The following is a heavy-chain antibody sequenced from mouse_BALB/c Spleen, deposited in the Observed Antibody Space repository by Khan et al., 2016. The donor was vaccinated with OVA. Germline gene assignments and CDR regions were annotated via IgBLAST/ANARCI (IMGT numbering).Heavy chain of an antibody. CDR1: GYSITSDYN. CDR3: ARDEYAWFAY. J-gene: IGHJ3*01. V-gene: IGHV3-1*02. CDR2: ILYSGST. Sequence: EVQLQQSGPDLVKPSQSLSLTCTVTGYSITSDYNWHWIRQFPGNKLEWMGYILYSGSTNYNPSLKSRISFTRDTSKNQFFLQVNSVTTEDTATYYGARDEYAWFAYWGQGTLVTVSA. D-gene: IGHD2-14*01.